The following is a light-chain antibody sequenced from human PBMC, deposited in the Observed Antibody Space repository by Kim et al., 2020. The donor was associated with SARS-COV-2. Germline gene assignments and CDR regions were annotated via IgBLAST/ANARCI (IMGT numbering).Light chain of an antibody. CDR2: GKN. CDR3: NSRDSNDNVV. V-gene: IGLV3-19*01. Sequence: VALGQTGSITCQGDSLRSFYATWYQQKPGQAPILVIYGKNNRPSGIPDRFSGSSSGNTAFLTITGTQAGDEADYYCNSRDSNDNVVFGGGTQLTVL. J-gene: IGLJ2*01. CDR1: SLRSFY.